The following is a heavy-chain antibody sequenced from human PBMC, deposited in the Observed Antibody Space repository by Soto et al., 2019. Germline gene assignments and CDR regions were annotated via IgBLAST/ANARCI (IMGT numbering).Heavy chain of an antibody. CDR2: IYYSGST. CDR1: GGSISISSYY. D-gene: IGHD3-10*02. Sequence: SDTLSLTCTVSGGSISISSYYWGWIRQPPGKGLEWIGSIYYSGSTYYNPSLKSRVTISVDTSKNQFSLKLSSVTAADTAVYYWARGPRLFTYYFDYWGKGTPVTVSS. J-gene: IGHJ4*02. CDR3: ARGPRLFTYYFDY. V-gene: IGHV4-39*07.